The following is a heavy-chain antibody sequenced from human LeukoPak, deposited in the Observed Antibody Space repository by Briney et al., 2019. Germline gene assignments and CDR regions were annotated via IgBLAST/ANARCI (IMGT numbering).Heavy chain of an antibody. J-gene: IGHJ5*02. CDR3: ARALSLSGYYNWFDP. D-gene: IGHD3-22*01. V-gene: IGHV1-2*02. Sequence: ASVKVSCKASGYTFTGYYMHWVRQAPGQGLEWMGWINPDTGDTNYAQKFQGRVTMTRDTSIDTVYMELNSLRSDDTAVYYCARALSLSGYYNWFDPWGQGTLVTVSS. CDR2: INPDTGDT. CDR1: GYTFTGYY.